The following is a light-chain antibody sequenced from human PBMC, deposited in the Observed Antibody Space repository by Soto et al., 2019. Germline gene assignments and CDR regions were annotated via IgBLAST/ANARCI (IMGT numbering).Light chain of an antibody. Sequence: SYELTQPPSVSVSPGQTASITCSGDKLGDKYACWYQQKPGQSPVLVIYQDSKRPSGIPERFSGSNSGNTATLTISGTQAMDEADYYCQAWDSSTCEFGGGTKVTVL. V-gene: IGLV3-1*01. CDR1: KLGDKY. CDR3: QAWDSSTCE. CDR2: QDS. J-gene: IGLJ2*01.